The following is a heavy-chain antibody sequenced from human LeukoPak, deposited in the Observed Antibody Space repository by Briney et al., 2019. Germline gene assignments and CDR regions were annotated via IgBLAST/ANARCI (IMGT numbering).Heavy chain of an antibody. D-gene: IGHD4-17*01. CDR1: GYSISSNY. CDR2: INPSGGST. J-gene: IGHJ4*02. CDR3: ASGRPAVTTVLSY. Sequence: ASVKVSCKASGYSISSNYMHWVRQAPGQGLEWMGIINPSGGSTSYAQKFQGRVTMTRDTSTSTAYMELSSLRSEDTAVYYCASGRPAVTTVLSYWGQGTLVTVSS. V-gene: IGHV1-46*01.